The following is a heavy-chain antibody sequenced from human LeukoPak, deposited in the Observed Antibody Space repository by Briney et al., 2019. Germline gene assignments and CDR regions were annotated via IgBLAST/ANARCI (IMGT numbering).Heavy chain of an antibody. V-gene: IGHV4-34*01. CDR2: INHSGST. Sequence: SETLSLTCAVYGGSFSGYYWSWIRQPPGKGLEWIGEINHSGSTNYNPSLKSRVTISVDTSKNQFSLKLSSVTAADTAVYYCARTYYYDSSGYYHWFDPWGQGTLVTVSS. J-gene: IGHJ5*02. CDR3: ARTYYYDSSGYYHWFDP. CDR1: GGSFSGYY. D-gene: IGHD3-22*01.